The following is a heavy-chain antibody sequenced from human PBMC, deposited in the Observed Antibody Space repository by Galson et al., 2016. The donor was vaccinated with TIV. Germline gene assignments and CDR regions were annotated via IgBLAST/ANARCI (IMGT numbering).Heavy chain of an antibody. CDR2: INPSGGST. CDR3: ARVLEVAGTDY. J-gene: IGHJ4*02. V-gene: IGHV1-46*01. Sequence: QSGAEVKKPGESPKISCKASGYTFTSYYMHWVRQAPGQGLEWMGIINPSGGSTSYAQKFQGRVTMTRDTSTSTVYMELSSLRSEDTAVYYCARVLEVAGTDYWGQGTLVTVSS. D-gene: IGHD6-19*01. CDR1: GYTFTSYY.